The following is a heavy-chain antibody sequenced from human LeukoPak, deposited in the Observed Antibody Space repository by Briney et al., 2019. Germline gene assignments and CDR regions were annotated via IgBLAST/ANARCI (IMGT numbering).Heavy chain of an antibody. CDR3: ATTPDIVVVPAAPNY. CDR2: FSGSGGST. J-gene: IGHJ4*02. V-gene: IGHV3-23*01. CDR1: GFTFSSYA. D-gene: IGHD2-2*01. Sequence: GGSLRLSCAASGFTFSSYAMSWVRQAPGKGLEWVSAFSGSGGSTYYADSVKGRFTISRDNSKNTLYLQMNSLRAEDTAVYYCATTPDIVVVPAAPNYWGQGTLVTVSS.